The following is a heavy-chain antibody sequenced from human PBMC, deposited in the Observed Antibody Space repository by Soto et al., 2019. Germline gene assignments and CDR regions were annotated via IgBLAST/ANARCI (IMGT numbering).Heavy chain of an antibody. V-gene: IGHV3-30*03. CDR2: ISYDSTKT. D-gene: IGHD2-2*01. Sequence: ESGGGVVQPGRSLRLSCAASGFTFNSYGMHWVRQGPGNGLEWVAFISYDSTKTYYADSVKGRFTISRDNSNSALYVQMNSLTGEDTAVYYCARTSSAWSDFHYYSLDVWGQGTTVTVSS. CDR3: ARTSSAWSDFHYYSLDV. J-gene: IGHJ6*02. CDR1: GFTFNSYG.